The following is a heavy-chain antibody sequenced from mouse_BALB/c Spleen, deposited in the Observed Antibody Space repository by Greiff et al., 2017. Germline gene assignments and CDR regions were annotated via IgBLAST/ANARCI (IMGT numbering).Heavy chain of an antibody. CDR2: ISSGGST. V-gene: IGHV5-6-5*01. CDR3: AREGSHYYGSSYAWFAY. J-gene: IGHJ3*01. CDR1: GFTFSSYA. D-gene: IGHD1-1*01. Sequence: EVNVVESGGGLVKPGGSLKLSCAASGFTFSSYAMSWVRQTPEKRLEWVASISSGGSTYYPDSVKGRFTISRDNARNILYLQMSSLRSEDTAMYYCAREGSHYYGSSYAWFAYWGQGTLVTVSA.